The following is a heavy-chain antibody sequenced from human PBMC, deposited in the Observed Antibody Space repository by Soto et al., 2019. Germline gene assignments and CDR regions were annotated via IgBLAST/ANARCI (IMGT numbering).Heavy chain of an antibody. D-gene: IGHD2-21*02. CDR1: GGTFSSYA. J-gene: IGHJ6*02. Sequence: GASVKVSCKASGGTFSSYAISWVRQAPGQGLERMGGIIPIFGTANYAQKFQGRVTITADKSTSTAYMELSSLRSEDTAVYYCARKEPVSRAVTATYYYYGMDVWGQGTTVTVSS. CDR2: IIPIFGTA. CDR3: ARKEPVSRAVTATYYYYGMDV. V-gene: IGHV1-69*06.